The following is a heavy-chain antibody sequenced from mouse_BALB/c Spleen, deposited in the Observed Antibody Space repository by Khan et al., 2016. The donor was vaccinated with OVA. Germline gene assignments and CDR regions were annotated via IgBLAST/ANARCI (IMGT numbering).Heavy chain of an antibody. V-gene: IGHV1-7*01. Sequence: VQLQQSGAELAKPGASVKMSCKASGYTFINYWILWVKQRPGQGLEWIGYITPSTAYTEYNQNFKDKATLTADKSSRTAYMQLSSLTSEDSAVYYCARRGLRWDFDYWGQGTTLTVSS. CDR3: ARRGLRWDFDY. CDR1: GYTFINYW. D-gene: IGHD1-1*01. J-gene: IGHJ2*01. CDR2: ITPSTAYT.